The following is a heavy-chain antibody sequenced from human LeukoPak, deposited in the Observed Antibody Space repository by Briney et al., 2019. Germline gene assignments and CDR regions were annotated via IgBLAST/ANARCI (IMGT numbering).Heavy chain of an antibody. D-gene: IGHD5-12*01. V-gene: IGHV4-31*03. CDR3: ATVRLRGYSGYDFDN. CDR1: GGSISSGGYY. CDR2: IDYSGST. J-gene: IGHJ4*02. Sequence: PSETLSLTCIVSGGSISSGGYYWSWIRQHPGKGLEWIGIIDYSGSTYYNPSLKSRVTKSVDTSKNLFSLKLSSVTAADTAVYYCATVRLRGYSGYDFDNWGQGTLVTVSS.